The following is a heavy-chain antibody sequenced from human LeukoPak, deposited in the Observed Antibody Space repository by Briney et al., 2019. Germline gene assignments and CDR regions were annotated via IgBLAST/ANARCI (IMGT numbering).Heavy chain of an antibody. CDR3: ARGGYCSGGSCYSPRFDP. CDR2: ISAYIGNT. CDR1: GYTFTSYG. Sequence: GASVKVSCKASGYTFTSYGISWVRQAPGQGLEWMGWISAYIGNTNYAQKLQGRVTMTTDTSTSTAYMELRSLRPDDTAVYYCARGGYCSGGSCYSPRFDPWGQGTLVTVSS. J-gene: IGHJ5*02. V-gene: IGHV1-18*01. D-gene: IGHD2-15*01.